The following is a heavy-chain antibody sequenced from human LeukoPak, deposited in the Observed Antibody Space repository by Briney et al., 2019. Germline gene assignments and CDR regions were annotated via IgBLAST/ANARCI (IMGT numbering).Heavy chain of an antibody. CDR1: GFTLSSYT. V-gene: IGHV3-23*01. CDR3: AKDGGLWVSAHWGDS. D-gene: IGHD7-27*01. J-gene: IGHJ4*02. CDR2: ITTGGPNT. Sequence: GGSLRLSCTASGFTLSSYTMSWVRQAPGKGLKWVSTITTGGPNTYYADSVKGRFTVSRDDSKNTLYLQMNSLRAEDTAVYYCAKDGGLWVSAHWGDSWGRGTLVTVSS.